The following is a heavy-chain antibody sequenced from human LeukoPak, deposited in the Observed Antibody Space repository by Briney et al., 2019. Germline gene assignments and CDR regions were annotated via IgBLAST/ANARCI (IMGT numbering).Heavy chain of an antibody. CDR2: ISYDGSNK. Sequence: PGRSLRLSCAASGFTFSTYDMHWVRQAPGKGLEWVAVISYDGSNKYYADSVKGRFTISRDNSKNTLYLQMNSLRAEDTAVYYCAKELEVYNPYYYGMDVWGQGTTVTVSS. CDR3: AKELEVYNPYYYGMDV. CDR1: GFTFSTYD. J-gene: IGHJ6*02. D-gene: IGHD1-14*01. V-gene: IGHV3-30*18.